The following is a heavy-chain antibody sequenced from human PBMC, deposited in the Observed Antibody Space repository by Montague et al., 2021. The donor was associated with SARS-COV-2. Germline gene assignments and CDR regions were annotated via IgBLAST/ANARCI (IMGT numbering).Heavy chain of an antibody. CDR2: INHSGGT. CDR3: ARGPRITMIVVVITDIWFDP. V-gene: IGHV4-34*01. Sequence: SETLSLTCTVSGGSISSYYWSWIRQPPGKGLEWIGEINHSGGTNYNPSLKSRVTISVDTSKNQFSLKLSSVTAADTAVYYCARGPRITMIVVVITDIWFDPWGQGTLVTVSS. D-gene: IGHD3-22*01. CDR1: GGSISSYY. J-gene: IGHJ5*02.